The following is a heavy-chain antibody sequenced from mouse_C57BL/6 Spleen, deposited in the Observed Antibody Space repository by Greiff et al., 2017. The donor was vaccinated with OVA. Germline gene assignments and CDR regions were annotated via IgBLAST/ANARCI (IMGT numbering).Heavy chain of an antibody. CDR1: GYTFTSYW. Sequence: QVQLQQPGAELVMPGASVKLSCKASGYTFTSYWMHWVKQRPGQGLEWIGEIDPSDSYTNYNQKFKGKSTLTVDKSTSSAYMQLSSLTSEDSAVNYCARSFCNYPDDWGQGTTLTVSS. J-gene: IGHJ2*01. V-gene: IGHV1-69*01. CDR3: ARSFCNYPDD. CDR2: IDPSDSYT.